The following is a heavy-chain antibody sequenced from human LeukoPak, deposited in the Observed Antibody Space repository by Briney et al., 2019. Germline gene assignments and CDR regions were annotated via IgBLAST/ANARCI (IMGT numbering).Heavy chain of an antibody. J-gene: IGHJ4*02. CDR2: INPSGSTT. Sequence: AASVKVSCKASGFAFSTYYMQWVRQAPGQGLEWMGVINPSGSTTTYTQKFQGRVTMTRDTSTVYMELNTLTSEDTAVYYCTRSAYSWAPMAPGDYWGQGTLVTVSS. CDR1: GFAFSTYY. V-gene: IGHV1-46*01. D-gene: IGHD5-18*01. CDR3: TRSAYSWAPMAPGDY.